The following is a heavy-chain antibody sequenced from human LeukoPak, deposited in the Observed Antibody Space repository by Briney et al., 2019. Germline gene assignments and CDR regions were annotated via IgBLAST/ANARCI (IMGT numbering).Heavy chain of an antibody. Sequence: PGASVKVSCKASGYTFTSYYMHWVRQAPGQGLEWMGIINPSGGSTSYAQKFQGRVTMTRDMSTSTVYMELSSLRSEDTAVYYCARGKLIAARPQRGYYYYYYMDVWGKGTTVTVSS. D-gene: IGHD6-6*01. CDR1: GYTFTSYY. V-gene: IGHV1-46*01. CDR2: INPSGGST. J-gene: IGHJ6*03. CDR3: ARGKLIAARPQRGYYYYYYMDV.